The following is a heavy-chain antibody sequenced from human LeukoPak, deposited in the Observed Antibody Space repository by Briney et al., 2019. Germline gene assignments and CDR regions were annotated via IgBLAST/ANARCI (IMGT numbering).Heavy chain of an antibody. CDR3: AKDLLGGDSGSYYEVGELGMDI. J-gene: IGHJ6*02. V-gene: IGHV3-30*18. Sequence: GGSLRLSCAASGFTFSSYGMHWVRQAPGKGLEWVAVISYDGSNKYYADSVKGRFTISRDKSKNTLYLQVNSLRAEDTAVYYCAKDLLGGDSGSYYEVGELGMDIWGQGTTVTVSS. CDR1: GFTFSSYG. D-gene: IGHD1-26*01. CDR2: ISYDGSNK.